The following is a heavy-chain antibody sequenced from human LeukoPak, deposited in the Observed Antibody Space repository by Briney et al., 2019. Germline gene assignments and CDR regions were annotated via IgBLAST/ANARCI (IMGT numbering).Heavy chain of an antibody. CDR1: GGSISSYY. CDR3: GRLSGYSYGYVDY. CDR2: IYYSGST. Sequence: SETLSLTCTVSGGSISSYYWSWIRQPPGKGLEWIGYIYYSGSTNYNPSLKNRVTISVDTSKNQFSLKLSSVTAADTAVYYCGRLSGYSYGYVDYWGQGTLVTVSS. V-gene: IGHV4-59*12. J-gene: IGHJ4*02. D-gene: IGHD5-18*01.